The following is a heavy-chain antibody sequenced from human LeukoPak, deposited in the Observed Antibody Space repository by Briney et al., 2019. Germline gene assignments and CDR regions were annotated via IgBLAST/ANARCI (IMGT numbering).Heavy chain of an antibody. J-gene: IGHJ4*02. CDR3: ARDKEARTRTAMVYYFDY. D-gene: IGHD5-18*01. CDR1: GASISSYY. CDR2: IYTSGST. Sequence: SETLSLTCTVSGASISSYYWSWIRQPAGKGLEWIGRIYTSGSTNHNPSLKSRVTISVDTSKNQFSLKLSSVTAADTAVYCCARDKEARTRTAMVYYFDYWGQGTLVTVSS. V-gene: IGHV4-4*07.